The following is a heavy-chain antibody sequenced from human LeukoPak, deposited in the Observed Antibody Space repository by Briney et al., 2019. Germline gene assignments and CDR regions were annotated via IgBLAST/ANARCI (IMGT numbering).Heavy chain of an antibody. J-gene: IGHJ6*02. Sequence: GGSLRLSCAASGFTFSDYYMSWIRQAPGKGLEWVSYISSSGSTIYYADSVKGRFTISRDNAKNSLYLQMNSLRAEDTAVYYCAREEDYVWGSLLPQGMDVWGQGTTVTVSS. D-gene: IGHD3-16*01. V-gene: IGHV3-11*01. CDR3: AREEDYVWGSLLPQGMDV. CDR1: GFTFSDYY. CDR2: ISSSGSTI.